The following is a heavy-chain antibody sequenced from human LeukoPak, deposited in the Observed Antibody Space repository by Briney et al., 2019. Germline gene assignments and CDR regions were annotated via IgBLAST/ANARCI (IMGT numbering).Heavy chain of an antibody. D-gene: IGHD5-12*01. J-gene: IGHJ5*02. V-gene: IGHV4-34*01. CDR2: INHSGST. Sequence: PSETLSLTCAVYGGSFSGYYWSWIRQPPGKGLEWIGEINHSGSTNYNPSLKSRVTISVDTSKNQFSLKLSSVTAADTAVYYCARHPRQYSGYDYNWFDPWGQGTLVTVSS. CDR1: GGSFSGYY. CDR3: ARHPRQYSGYDYNWFDP.